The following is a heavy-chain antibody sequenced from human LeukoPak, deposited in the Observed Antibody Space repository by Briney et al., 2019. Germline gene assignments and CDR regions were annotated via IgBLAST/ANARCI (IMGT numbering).Heavy chain of an antibody. CDR3: ARLSITMVRGVKRDAFDI. V-gene: IGHV4-59*08. J-gene: IGHJ3*02. D-gene: IGHD3-10*01. CDR1: GGSIGSYY. Sequence: SETLSLTCTVSGGSIGSYYWSWIRQPPGKGLEWIGYIYYSGIASYNPSLKSRVTISIDTSKNQFSLKLSSVTAADTAVYYCARLSITMVRGVKRDAFDIWGQGTMVTVSS. CDR2: IYYSGIA.